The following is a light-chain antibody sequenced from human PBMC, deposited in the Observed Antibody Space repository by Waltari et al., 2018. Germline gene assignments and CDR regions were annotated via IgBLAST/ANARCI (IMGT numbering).Light chain of an antibody. CDR2: DSS. CDR1: QNITNY. CDR3: QQYHNLPLT. Sequence: DIQMTHPPSSLSASIGDRVTITCHASQNITNYLNWYQHKPGKAPNLLIYDSSSLETGVPSRFTGSGSATDFTFTISSLQPEDLATYYCQQYHNLPLTFGGGTKVEI. V-gene: IGKV1-33*01. J-gene: IGKJ4*01.